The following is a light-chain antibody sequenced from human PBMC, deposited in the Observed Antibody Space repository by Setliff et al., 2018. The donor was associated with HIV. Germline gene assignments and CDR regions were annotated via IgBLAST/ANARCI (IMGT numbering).Light chain of an antibody. J-gene: IGLJ3*02. V-gene: IGLV3-27*01. CDR1: ILAKKY. CDR2: KDS. CDR3: YSAADNIGV. Sequence: ELTQPSSVSVSPGQTARITCSGDILAKKYVRWFQQRPGQAPVLLIYKDSERPSGIPERFSGSSSGTTVTLTIGGAQGEDEADYYCYSAADNIGVFGGGTKVTVL.